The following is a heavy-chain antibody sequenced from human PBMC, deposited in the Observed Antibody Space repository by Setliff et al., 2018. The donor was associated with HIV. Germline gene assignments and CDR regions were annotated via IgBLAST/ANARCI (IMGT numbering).Heavy chain of an antibody. J-gene: IGHJ4*02. D-gene: IGHD3-22*01. Sequence: SETLSLTCTVSGASIWNYYWSWIRQAPGKGLEWIGFIHFTGSSNYNPSLKSRVTISIDTSKHQFSLSLNSVTAADTAMYYCARTYYYDSSGYYYWGQGTLVTVSS. V-gene: IGHV4-59*01. CDR1: GASIWNYY. CDR3: ARTYYYDSSGYYY. CDR2: IHFTGSS.